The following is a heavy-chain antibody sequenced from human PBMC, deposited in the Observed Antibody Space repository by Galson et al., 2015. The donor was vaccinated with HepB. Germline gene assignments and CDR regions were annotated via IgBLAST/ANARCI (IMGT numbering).Heavy chain of an antibody. CDR2: IYYSGST. Sequence: ETLSLTCTVSGGSISSSSYYWGWIRQPPGKGLEWIGTIYYSGSTYYNPSLKSRVTISVDTSKNQFSLKLSSVTAADTAVYYCAKSRIPYYYYYGMDVWGQGTTVTVSS. V-gene: IGHV4-39*01. CDR1: GGSISSSSYY. J-gene: IGHJ6*02. CDR3: AKSRIPYYYYYGMDV.